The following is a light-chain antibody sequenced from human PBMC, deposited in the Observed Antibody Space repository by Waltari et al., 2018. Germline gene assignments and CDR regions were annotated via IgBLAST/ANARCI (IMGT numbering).Light chain of an antibody. V-gene: IGKV2-30*01. CDR2: KVS. Sequence: DAVLTQSPLSLPVTPGQPASISCRSRQRLVYSDGNTYLNWFQQRPGQSPRRLPYKVSDRDSGVPDRFSGSGSGTDFTLKISRVEAEDVGVYYCMQGTHWPYTFGQGTKVEIK. CDR3: MQGTHWPYT. J-gene: IGKJ2*01. CDR1: QRLVYSDGNTY.